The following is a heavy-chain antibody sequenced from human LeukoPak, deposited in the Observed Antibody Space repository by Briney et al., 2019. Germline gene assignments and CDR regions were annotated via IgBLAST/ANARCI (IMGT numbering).Heavy chain of an antibody. Sequence: ASVTVSFKASGGTFSSYAISWVRQAPGQGLEWMGGIIPIFGTANYAQKFQGRVTITADESTSTAYMELSSLRSEDTAVYYCARAGYSGSYYSVDYWGQGTLVTVSS. CDR3: ARAGYSGSYYSVDY. D-gene: IGHD1-26*01. J-gene: IGHJ4*02. CDR1: GGTFSSYA. CDR2: IIPIFGTA. V-gene: IGHV1-69*13.